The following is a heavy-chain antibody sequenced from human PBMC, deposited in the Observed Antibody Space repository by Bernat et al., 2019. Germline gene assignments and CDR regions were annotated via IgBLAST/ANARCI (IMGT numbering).Heavy chain of an antibody. CDR1: GFTFSSYG. CDR3: ARAPTMVQGVTPFDY. J-gene: IGHJ4*02. D-gene: IGHD3-10*01. CDR2: IWYDGSNK. Sequence: QVQLVESGGGVVQPGRSLRLSCAASGFTFSSYGMHWVRQAPGKGLEWVAVIWYDGSNKYYADSVKGRFTISRDNSKNTLYLQMNSLRAEDTAVYYCARAPTMVQGVTPFDYWGQGTLVTVSS. V-gene: IGHV3-33*01.